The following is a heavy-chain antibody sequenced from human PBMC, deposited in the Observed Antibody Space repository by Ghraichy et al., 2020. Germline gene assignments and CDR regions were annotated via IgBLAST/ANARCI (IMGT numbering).Heavy chain of an antibody. D-gene: IGHD6-19*01. CDR1: GVTSSNHW. CDR2: INPAGTDT. CDR3: ATSQHSTAWN. V-gene: IGHV3-7*01. J-gene: IGHJ4*02. Sequence: GESLNISCAASGVTSSNHWMSWVRQAPGKGLEWVVHINPAGTDTYYGDSVKGRFTISRDNAENSLFLQLNSLRPGDTAVYFCATSQHSTAWNWGQGTLVTVSS.